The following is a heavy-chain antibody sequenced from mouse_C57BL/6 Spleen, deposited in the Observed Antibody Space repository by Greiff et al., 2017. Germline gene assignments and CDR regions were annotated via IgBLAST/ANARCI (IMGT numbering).Heavy chain of an antibody. Sequence: VQLKQSGPELVKPGASVKISCKASGYSFTGYYMHWVKQSPEKSLEWIGEINPSTGGTTYTQKFKAKATLTVDKSSSTAYMPLKSLTSEDSAVYYCARGDTTDYAMDYWGQGTSVTVSS. D-gene: IGHD1-1*01. CDR3: ARGDTTDYAMDY. CDR1: GYSFTGYY. V-gene: IGHV1-42*01. CDR2: INPSTGGT. J-gene: IGHJ4*01.